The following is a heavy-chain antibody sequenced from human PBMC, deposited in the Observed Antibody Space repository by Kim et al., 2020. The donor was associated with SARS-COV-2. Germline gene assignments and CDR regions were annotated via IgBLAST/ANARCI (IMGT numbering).Heavy chain of an antibody. D-gene: IGHD3-22*01. J-gene: IGHJ4*02. Sequence: DSGKGRVTISRDNSKNTLYLKMNSLRAEDTAVYYCAKSRGIVVVRSALDYWGQGTLVTVSS. CDR3: AKSRGIVVVRSALDY. V-gene: IGHV3-23*01.